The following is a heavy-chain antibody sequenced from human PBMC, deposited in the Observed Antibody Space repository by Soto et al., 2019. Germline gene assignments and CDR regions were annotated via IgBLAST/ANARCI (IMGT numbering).Heavy chain of an antibody. V-gene: IGHV4-39*01. CDR1: GGSISSSSYY. CDR3: ARHRNYYGSGN. J-gene: IGHJ4*02. D-gene: IGHD3-10*01. Sequence: PSETLSLTCTVSGGSISSSSYYWGWIRQPPGKGLEWIGNIYYSGSTYYNPSLKSRVTISVDTSKNQFSLKLSSVTAADTAVYYCARHRNYYGSGNWGRGTLVTVSS. CDR2: IYYSGST.